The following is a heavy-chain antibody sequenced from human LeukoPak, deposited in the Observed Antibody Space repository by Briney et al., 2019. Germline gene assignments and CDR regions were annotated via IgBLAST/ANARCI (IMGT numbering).Heavy chain of an antibody. V-gene: IGHV3-7*01. CDR1: GFTFTNYW. CDR2: IGQEGGDK. D-gene: IGHD5-12*01. CDR3: AKGSGYSGCDPYYFDY. Sequence: GGSLRLSCAASGFTFTNYWMTWVRQAPGKGLEWVANIGQEGGDKYYADSVKGRFSISRDNTKDSLYLQMNSLGAEDTALYYCAKGSGYSGCDPYYFDYWGQGTLVTVSS. J-gene: IGHJ4*02.